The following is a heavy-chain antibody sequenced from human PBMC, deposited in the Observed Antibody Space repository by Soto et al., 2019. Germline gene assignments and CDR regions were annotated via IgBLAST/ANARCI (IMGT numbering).Heavy chain of an antibody. J-gene: IGHJ6*02. D-gene: IGHD3-10*01. V-gene: IGHV3-53*01. CDR2: IYSGGST. CDR3: ARVLWFGELYHYYYYGMDV. Sequence: LRLSCAASGFTVSSNYMSWVRQAPGKGLEWVSVIYSGGSTYYADSVKGRFTISRDNSKNTLYLQMNSLRAEDTAVYYCARVLWFGELYHYYYYGMDVWGQGTTVTVSS. CDR1: GFTVSSNY.